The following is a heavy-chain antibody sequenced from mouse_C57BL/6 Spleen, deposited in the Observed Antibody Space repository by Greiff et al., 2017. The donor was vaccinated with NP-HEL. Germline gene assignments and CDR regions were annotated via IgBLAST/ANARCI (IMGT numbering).Heavy chain of an antibody. Sequence: VQLQQSGPELVKPGASVKISCKASGYTFTDYYMNWVKQSHGKSLEWIGDINPNNGGTSYNQKFKGKATLTVDKSSSTAYMELRSLTSEDSAVYYCASGYYDYDGYFDYWGQGTTLTVSS. J-gene: IGHJ2*01. CDR2: INPNNGGT. V-gene: IGHV1-26*01. D-gene: IGHD2-4*01. CDR3: ASGYYDYDGYFDY. CDR1: GYTFTDYY.